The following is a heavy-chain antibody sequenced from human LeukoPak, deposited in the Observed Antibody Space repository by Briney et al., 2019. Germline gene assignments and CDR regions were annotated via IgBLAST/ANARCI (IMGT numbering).Heavy chain of an antibody. CDR1: GYTFTSYG. D-gene: IGHD3-3*01. CDR3: ARDDRWAYYDFWSGYYTEQYYYYGMDV. J-gene: IGHJ6*02. V-gene: IGHV1-18*01. CDR2: ISAYNGNT. Sequence: GASVKVSCKASGYTFTSYGISWVRQAPGQGLEWMGWISAYNGNTNYAQKLQGRVTMTTDTSTSTAYMELRNLRSDDTAVYYCARDDRWAYYDFWSGYYTEQYYYYGMDVWGQGTTVTVSS.